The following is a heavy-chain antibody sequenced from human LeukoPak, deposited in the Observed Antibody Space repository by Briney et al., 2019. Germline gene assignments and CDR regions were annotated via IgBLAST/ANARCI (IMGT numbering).Heavy chain of an antibody. D-gene: IGHD3-3*01. Sequence: GESLKISCKASGYSFTSYWIGWVRQMPGKGLEWMGIVYPDDSDTRYSPSFQGQVTISADKSINTAYLQWSSLKASDTAIYYCASRVRFPDAFDVWGQGTMVTVSS. CDR2: VYPDDSDT. CDR1: GYSFTSYW. J-gene: IGHJ3*01. V-gene: IGHV5-51*01. CDR3: ASRVRFPDAFDV.